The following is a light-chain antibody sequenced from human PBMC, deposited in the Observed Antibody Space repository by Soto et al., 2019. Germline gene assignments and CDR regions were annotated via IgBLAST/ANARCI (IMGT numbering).Light chain of an antibody. V-gene: IGLV2-14*01. CDR1: SSDVGGYSY. Sequence: QSALTQPASVSGSTRQSITISCTRTSSDVGGYSYVSWYQQYPGKAPKLMIYEVSNRPSGVSNRFSGSKSGNTASLTISGLQAEDEADYYCSSYTSSSTLVFGTGTKLTVL. J-gene: IGLJ1*01. CDR2: EVS. CDR3: SSYTSSSTLV.